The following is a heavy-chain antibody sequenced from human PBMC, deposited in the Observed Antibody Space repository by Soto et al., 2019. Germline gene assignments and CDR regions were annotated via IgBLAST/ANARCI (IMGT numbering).Heavy chain of an antibody. CDR1: DDSISGFY. CDR3: VRYGTRPLRGWIHL. CDR2: IYATGTT. D-gene: IGHD1-1*01. J-gene: IGHJ5*02. V-gene: IGHV4-4*07. Sequence: PSETLALTCTVSDDSISGFYWSWVRKSAGKGLEWIGRIYATGTTDYNPSLKSRVMMSVDTSKKQFSLKLSSVTAADTAVYYWVRYGTRPLRGWIHLRGQG.